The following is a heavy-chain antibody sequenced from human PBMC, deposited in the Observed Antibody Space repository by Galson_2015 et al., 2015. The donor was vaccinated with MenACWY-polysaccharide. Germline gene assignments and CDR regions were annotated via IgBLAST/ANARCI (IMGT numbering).Heavy chain of an antibody. CDR2: THHSGTT. CDR3: ARGRGKKQLPFDY. V-gene: IGHV4-34*01. Sequence: ETLSLTCTVSGGSFSGHYWSWIRQSPGKGLEWIAETHHSGTTNYNPSLKSRLTISGDTSKNQFSLMLRSVTATDTAVYFCARGRGKKQLPFDYWGQGTLVTVSS. J-gene: IGHJ4*02. D-gene: IGHD3-10*01. CDR1: GGSFSGHY.